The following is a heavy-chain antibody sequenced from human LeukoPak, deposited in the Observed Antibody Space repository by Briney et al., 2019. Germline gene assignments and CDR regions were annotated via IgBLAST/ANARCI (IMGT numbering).Heavy chain of an antibody. V-gene: IGHV1-46*01. Sequence: ASVKVSCKASGYTFTSYAMNWVRQAPGQGLEWMGIINPSGGSTSYAQKFQGRVTMTRDMSTSTVYMELSSLRSEDTAVYYCARSRGNYGWFDPWGQGTLVTVSS. CDR1: GYTFTSYA. CDR2: INPSGGST. J-gene: IGHJ5*02. CDR3: ARSRGNYGWFDP. D-gene: IGHD5-24*01.